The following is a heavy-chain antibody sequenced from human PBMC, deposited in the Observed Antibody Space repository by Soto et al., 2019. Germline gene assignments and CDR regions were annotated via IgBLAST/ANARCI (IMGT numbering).Heavy chain of an antibody. J-gene: IGHJ6*03. V-gene: IGHV1-18*01. D-gene: IGHD6-6*01. CDR1: GYTFTNYG. CDR3: ARVRQLVGYCYYHMDV. Sequence: ASVKVSCKASGYTFTNYGITWVRQAPGQGLEWMGGIGAYNGDTHYTQRLQGRVTMTTDTSTSTAYMELRGLRSDDTAIYYCARVRQLVGYCYYHMDVWGKGTTVTDSS. CDR2: IGAYNGDT.